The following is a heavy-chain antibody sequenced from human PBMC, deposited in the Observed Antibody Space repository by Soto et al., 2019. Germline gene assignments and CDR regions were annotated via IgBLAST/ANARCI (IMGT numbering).Heavy chain of an antibody. D-gene: IGHD1-26*01. Sequence: ASVKVSCKASGNTVPNCAIHWVRQAPGQRLEWMGWINGGNGNTYYSEHFQGRVTFTRDTSAGTVYMQLSSLTSEDTAVYYCARDDSGFSGSHHIDYFNYWGQGALVTVSS. CDR2: INGGNGNT. J-gene: IGHJ4*02. V-gene: IGHV1-3*01. CDR1: GNTVPNCA. CDR3: ARDDSGFSGSHHIDYFNY.